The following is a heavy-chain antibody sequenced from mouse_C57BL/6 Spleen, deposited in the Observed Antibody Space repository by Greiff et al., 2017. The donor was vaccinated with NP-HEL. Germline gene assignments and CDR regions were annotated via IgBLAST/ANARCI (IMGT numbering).Heavy chain of an antibody. D-gene: IGHD1-1*01. CDR2: INPNNGGT. V-gene: IGHV1-26*01. CDR1: GYTFTDYY. J-gene: IGHJ1*03. CDR3: ARADYNGSPHWYFDV. Sequence: VQLQQSGPELVKPGASVKISCKASGYTFTDYYMNWVKQSHGKSLEWIGDINPNNGGTSYNQKFKGKATLTVDKSSSTAYMELRSLTSEDSAVYYCARADYNGSPHWYFDVWGTGTTVTVSS.